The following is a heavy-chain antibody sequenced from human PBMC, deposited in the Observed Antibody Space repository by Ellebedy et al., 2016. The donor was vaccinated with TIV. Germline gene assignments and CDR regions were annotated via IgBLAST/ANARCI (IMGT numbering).Heavy chain of an antibody. CDR1: GGTFSSYA. V-gene: IGHV1-69*13. D-gene: IGHD5-24*01. CDR2: IIPIFGTA. CDR3: ARDQGRDGYNTLLDY. Sequence: SVKVSCXASGGTFSSYAISWVRQAPGQGLEWMGGIIPIFGTANYAQKFQGRVTITADESTSTAYMELSSLRSEDTAVYYCARDQGRDGYNTLLDYWGQGTLVTVSS. J-gene: IGHJ4*02.